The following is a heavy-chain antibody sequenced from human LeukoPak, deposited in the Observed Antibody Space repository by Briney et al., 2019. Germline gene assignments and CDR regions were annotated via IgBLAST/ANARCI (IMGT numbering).Heavy chain of an antibody. CDR1: GGSFSGYY. J-gene: IGHJ5*02. CDR2: ITHSGSI. Sequence: SETLSLTCGVYGGSFSGYYWNWIRQTPGKGLEWIGEITHSGSINYNPSLKSRVTISVDTSKNQFSLKLSSVTAADTAVYYCARDWPPIVGATHHWFDPWGQGTLVTVSS. V-gene: IGHV4-34*01. CDR3: ARDWPPIVGATHHWFDP. D-gene: IGHD1-26*01.